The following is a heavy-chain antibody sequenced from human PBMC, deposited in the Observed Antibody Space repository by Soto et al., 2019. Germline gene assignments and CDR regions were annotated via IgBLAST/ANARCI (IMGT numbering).Heavy chain of an antibody. V-gene: IGHV3-23*01. J-gene: IGHJ3*01. D-gene: IGHD6-19*01. Sequence: GGALRVSCTDSGFTFSNYAMNWVRQAPGKGLEGVSVISGSGGSAYYADSVQGRFTISRDNSKNTLYLQMNSLRAEDTAIYYCVREGSGWYSRGSFDFWGRGTMVTVSS. CDR1: GFTFSNYA. CDR3: VREGSGWYSRGSFDF. CDR2: ISGSGGSA.